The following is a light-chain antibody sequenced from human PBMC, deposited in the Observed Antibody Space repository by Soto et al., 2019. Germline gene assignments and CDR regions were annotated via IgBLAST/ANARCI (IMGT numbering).Light chain of an antibody. Sequence: IGVTQSAATLSVSPGERATLYCRASPSFXSNFDWYQPKPGQAPRILIXGQSTRATAILARFSGSGSGREFTLIISSLHSEDSSLSYCQQRNIWPPGTFGQGTRLEIK. CDR1: PSFXSN. CDR2: GQS. V-gene: IGKV3-15*01. J-gene: IGKJ5*01. CDR3: QQRNIWPPGT.